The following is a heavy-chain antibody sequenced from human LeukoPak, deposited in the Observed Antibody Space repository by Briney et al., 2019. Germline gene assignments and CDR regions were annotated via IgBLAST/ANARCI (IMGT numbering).Heavy chain of an antibody. CDR1: GFTFSSYG. D-gene: IGHD6-13*01. Sequence: QSGGSLRLSCAASGFTFSSYGMHWVRQAPGKGLEWVAFIRYDGSNKYYADSVKGRFTISRDNSKNTLYLQMNSLRAEDTAVYYCARATSSSWPYLDYWGQGTLVTVSS. J-gene: IGHJ4*02. V-gene: IGHV3-30*02. CDR3: ARATSSSWPYLDY. CDR2: IRYDGSNK.